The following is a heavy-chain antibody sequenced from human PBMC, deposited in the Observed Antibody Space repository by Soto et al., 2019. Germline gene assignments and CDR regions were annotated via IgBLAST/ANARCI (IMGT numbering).Heavy chain of an antibody. CDR2: IGGSGANT. V-gene: IGHV3-23*01. Sequence: LLESGGGLVQPGGSLRLSCAASGLTFPSYAMNWVRQAPGEGLEWVSAIGGSGANTYYADSVKGRFTNSRDNSKNTVYLQMNSLRAEDTAVYYGAKGSSSTQYLNYYFYHMDVWGKGTTVSVSS. CDR1: GLTFPSYA. CDR3: AKGSSSTQYLNYYFYHMDV. D-gene: IGHD2-2*01. J-gene: IGHJ6*03.